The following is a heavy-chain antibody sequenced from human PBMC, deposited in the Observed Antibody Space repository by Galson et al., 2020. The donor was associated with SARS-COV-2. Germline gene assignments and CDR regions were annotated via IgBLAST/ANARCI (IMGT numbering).Heavy chain of an antibody. CDR3: AGALRRMIVVVSAFDI. D-gene: IGHD3-22*01. CDR2: IYYSGST. J-gene: IGHJ3*02. CDR1: GGSISSGGYY. V-gene: IGHV4-31*03. Sequence: ETSETLSLTCTVSGGSISSGGYYWSWIRQHPGKGLEWIGYIYYSGSTYYNPSLKSRVTISVDTSKNQFSLKLSSVTAADTAVYYCAGALRRMIVVVSAFDIWGQGTMVTVSS.